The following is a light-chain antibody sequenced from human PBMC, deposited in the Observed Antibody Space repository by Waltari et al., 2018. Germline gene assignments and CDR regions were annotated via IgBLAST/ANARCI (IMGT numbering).Light chain of an antibody. CDR1: SSNSGRHY. J-gene: IGLJ2*01. CDR2: RNN. CDR3: AAWDDSLSGPV. V-gene: IGLV1-47*01. Sequence: QSVLTQPPSASGTPRQRVTISCSGSSSNSGRHYLYWYHQLPGTAPNPLIYRNNPRPSGVPDRFSGSKSGTSASLAISGLRSEDEGDYYCAAWDDSLSGPVFGGGTKLTVL.